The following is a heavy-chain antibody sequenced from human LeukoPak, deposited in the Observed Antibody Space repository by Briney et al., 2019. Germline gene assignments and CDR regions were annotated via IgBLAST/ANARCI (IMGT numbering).Heavy chain of an antibody. J-gene: IGHJ4*02. D-gene: IGHD3-10*01. Sequence: GGSLRLSCAASGFTFSSYGMSWVRQAPGKGLEWVSAISGSGGSTYYADSVKGRFTISRDNSKNTLYLQMNSLRAEDTAVYYCTTGPLRLVRGVTDSWGQGTLVTVSS. V-gene: IGHV3-23*01. CDR1: GFTFSSYG. CDR2: ISGSGGST. CDR3: TTGPLRLVRGVTDS.